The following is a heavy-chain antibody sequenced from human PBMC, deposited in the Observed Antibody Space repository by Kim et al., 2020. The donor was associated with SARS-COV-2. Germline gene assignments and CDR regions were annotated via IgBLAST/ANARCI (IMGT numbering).Heavy chain of an antibody. CDR3: AKRMRDCSGGSCYPRFDY. CDR1: GFTFSSFA. V-gene: IGHV3-23*01. D-gene: IGHD2-15*01. J-gene: IGHJ4*02. CDR2: VTGGGGTT. Sequence: GGSLRLSCAASGFTFSSFAMSWVRQAPGKGLEWVSIVTGGGGTTYYADSVKGRFTISRDNSKNTLYLQMNSLRAEDTATYYCAKRMRDCSGGSCYPRFDYWGQGTLVTVSS.